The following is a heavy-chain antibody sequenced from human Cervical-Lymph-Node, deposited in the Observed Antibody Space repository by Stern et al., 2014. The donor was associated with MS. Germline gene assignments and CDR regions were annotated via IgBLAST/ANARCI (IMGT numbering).Heavy chain of an antibody. CDR2: FDPEVGET. CDR3: ATYVATGRDPTHYSHYGMDV. Sequence: QVQLLESGAEVKKPGASVKVSCKVSGYILSEISMHWVRQAPGNGLEWMGGFDPEVGETIYAQKFQGRVTMTEDTPKDTAYLELSSLRSDDTAVYYCATYVATGRDPTHYSHYGMDVWGQGTTVTVSS. J-gene: IGHJ6*02. V-gene: IGHV1-24*01. CDR1: GYILSEIS. D-gene: IGHD1-26*01.